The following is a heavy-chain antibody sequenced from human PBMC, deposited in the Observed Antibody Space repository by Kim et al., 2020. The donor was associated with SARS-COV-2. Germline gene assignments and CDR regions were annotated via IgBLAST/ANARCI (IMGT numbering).Heavy chain of an antibody. V-gene: IGHV3-48*04. D-gene: IGHD2-15*01. Sequence: GGSLRLSCVASGFTLSTYSLNWVRQAPGKGLEWISFICVDTSVPYYADSVKGRFTISRDSARNSLYLQMHSLRAEDTAVYYCARDMPRVYCSDYWGQGTLVTVSS. J-gene: IGHJ4*02. CDR3: ARDMPRVYCSDY. CDR1: GFTLSTYS. CDR2: ICVDTSVP.